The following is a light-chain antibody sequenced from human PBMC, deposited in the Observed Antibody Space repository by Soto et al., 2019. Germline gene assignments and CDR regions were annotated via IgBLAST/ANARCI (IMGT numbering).Light chain of an antibody. CDR3: QAWDRASASVV. J-gene: IGLJ2*01. CDR2: QDT. V-gene: IGLV3-1*01. CDR1: KLGNNY. Sequence: SYELTQPPSVSVSPGQAASITCSGDKLGNNYVSWYQQKPVQSPVLVIYQDTRRPSGIPERFSGSNSGNTATLTISGTQAIDEADYYCQAWDRASASVVFAGGTKLTVL.